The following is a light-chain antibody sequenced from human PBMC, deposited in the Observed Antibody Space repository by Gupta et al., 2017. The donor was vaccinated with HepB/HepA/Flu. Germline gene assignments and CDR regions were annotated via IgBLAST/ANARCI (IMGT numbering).Light chain of an antibody. V-gene: IGLV1-51*01. CDR2: ENN. CDR1: SSNIGSGS. J-gene: IGLJ1*01. CDR3: GTWAGSVSGFV. Sequence: QSVLTQPPSVSATPGQKVTISCSGSSSNIGSGSVSWYQQVPGTAPKLVIYENNKRPSGIPDRFSGSKSGTSATLGITGLQTGDEADYYCGTWAGSVSGFVFGTGTKATVL.